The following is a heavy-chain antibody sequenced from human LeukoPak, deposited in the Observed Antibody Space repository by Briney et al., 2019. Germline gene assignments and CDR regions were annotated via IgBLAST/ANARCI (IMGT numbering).Heavy chain of an antibody. CDR3: AKDRLGAILYFDS. Sequence: PGGSLRLSCAASGFTVSSNYMSWVRQAPGKGLEWVSALSGSADRTYYAGSVKGRFTISRDNSKNTLFLHINSLRADDTAVYYCAKDRLGAILYFDSWGQGTLVTVSS. CDR1: GFTVSSNY. D-gene: IGHD1-26*01. V-gene: IGHV3-23*01. J-gene: IGHJ4*02. CDR2: LSGSADRT.